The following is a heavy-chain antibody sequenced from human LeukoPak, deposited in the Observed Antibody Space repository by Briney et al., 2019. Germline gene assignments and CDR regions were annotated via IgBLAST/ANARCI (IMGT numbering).Heavy chain of an antibody. CDR1: GFTFSSYS. D-gene: IGHD2-15*01. J-gene: IGHJ4*02. CDR2: ISSSSSYI. CDR3: ARDWYCSGGSCYSFDY. Sequence: GGSLRLSCAASGFTFSSYSMNWVRQAPGEGLEWVSSISSSSSYIYHADSVKGRFTISRDNAKNSLYLQMNSLRAEDTAVYYCARDWYCSGGSCYSFDYWGQGTLVTVSS. V-gene: IGHV3-21*01.